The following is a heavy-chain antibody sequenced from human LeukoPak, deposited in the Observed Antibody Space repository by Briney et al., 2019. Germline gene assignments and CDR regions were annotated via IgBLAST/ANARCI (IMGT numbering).Heavy chain of an antibody. CDR3: ARVKGYSSGWPYYYMDV. CDR2: INHSGST. CDR1: GGSFSGYY. J-gene: IGHJ6*03. Sequence: PSETLSLTCAVYGGSFSGYYWSWIRQPPGKGLEWIGEINHSGSTNYNPSLKSRVTISVDTSKNQFSLKLSSVTAADTAVYYCARVKGYSSGWPYYYMDVWGKGTTVTVSS. V-gene: IGHV4-34*01. D-gene: IGHD6-19*01.